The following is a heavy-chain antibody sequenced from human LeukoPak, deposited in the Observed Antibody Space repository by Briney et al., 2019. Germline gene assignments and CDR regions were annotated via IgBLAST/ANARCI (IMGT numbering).Heavy chain of an antibody. CDR2: INPSGGST. CDR1: GYTSTSYY. V-gene: IGHV1-46*01. J-gene: IGHJ4*02. D-gene: IGHD5-24*01. CDR3: ASSVEMATIDDY. Sequence: ASVKVSCKASGYTSTSYYMHWVRQAPGQGLEWMGIINPSGGSTSYAQKFQGRVTMTRDMSTSTVYMELSSLRSEDTAVYYCASSVEMATIDDYWGQGTLVTVSS.